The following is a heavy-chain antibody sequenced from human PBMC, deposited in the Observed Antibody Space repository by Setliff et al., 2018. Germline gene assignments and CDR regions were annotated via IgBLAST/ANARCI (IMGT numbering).Heavy chain of an antibody. CDR3: ARGLYSSGYLFDSFDY. D-gene: IGHD6-19*01. Sequence: SVKVSCKASGGTFSSYAISWVRQAPGQGLEWMGGIIPIFGTANYAQKFQGRVTITTDESTSTAYMELSSLRSEDTAVYYCARGLYSSGYLFDSFDYWGQGTLVTVS. J-gene: IGHJ4*02. CDR2: IIPIFGTA. CDR1: GGTFSSYA. V-gene: IGHV1-69*05.